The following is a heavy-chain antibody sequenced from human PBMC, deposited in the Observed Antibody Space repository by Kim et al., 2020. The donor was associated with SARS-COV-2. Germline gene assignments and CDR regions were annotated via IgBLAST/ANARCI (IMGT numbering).Heavy chain of an antibody. CDR2: INAGNGNT. Sequence: ASVKVSCKASGYTFTSYAMHWVRQAPGQRLEWMGWINAGNGNTKYSQKFQGRVTITRDTSASTAYMELSSLRSEDTAVYYCARVPLPYCSSTSCYVGYYGMDVWGQGTTVTVSS. J-gene: IGHJ6*02. CDR1: GYTFTSYA. CDR3: ARVPLPYCSSTSCYVGYYGMDV. D-gene: IGHD2-2*01. V-gene: IGHV1-3*01.